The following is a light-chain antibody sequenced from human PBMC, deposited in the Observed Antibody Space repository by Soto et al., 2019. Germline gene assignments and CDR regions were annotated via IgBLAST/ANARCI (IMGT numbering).Light chain of an antibody. CDR2: GAS. CDR3: QQLFT. Sequence: EIVLTQSPGTLSLSPGGRATLSCRASQSVSSSYLAWYQQKPGQAPRLLIYGASSRATGIPDRFSGSGSGTDFTLTISRLEPEDFAVYYCQQLFTFGPGTKVDIK. V-gene: IGKV3-20*01. CDR1: QSVSSSY. J-gene: IGKJ3*01.